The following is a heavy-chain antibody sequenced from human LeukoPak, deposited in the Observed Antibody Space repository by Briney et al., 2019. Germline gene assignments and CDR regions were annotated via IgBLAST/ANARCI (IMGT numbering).Heavy chain of an antibody. Sequence: GGSLRLSCAASGFTFSSFAMSWVRQAPGKGLEWVSGFYGSGGSTYYADSVKGRFTISRDNSKNTLYLQMNSLRVEDTAVYYCAEDRVSGSYSYYFDYWGQGTLVTVSS. CDR2: FYGSGGST. D-gene: IGHD1-26*01. CDR1: GFTFSSFA. J-gene: IGHJ4*02. V-gene: IGHV3-23*01. CDR3: AEDRVSGSYSYYFDY.